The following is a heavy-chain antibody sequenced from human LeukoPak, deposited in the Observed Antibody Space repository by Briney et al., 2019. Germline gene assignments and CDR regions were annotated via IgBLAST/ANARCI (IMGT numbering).Heavy chain of an antibody. CDR2: IKEDGSEK. D-gene: IGHD2-15*01. CDR1: GFTFNNYW. J-gene: IGHJ4*02. CDR3: ARDQEGGAGSCYFDF. V-gene: IGHV3-7*01. Sequence: PGGSLRLSCAAFGFTFNNYWMHWVRQAPGKGLEWVANIKEDGSEKYYVDSVKGRFVISRDNAKNSLYLQMDSLRVDDTAIYYCARDQEGGAGSCYFDFWGQGALVTVSS.